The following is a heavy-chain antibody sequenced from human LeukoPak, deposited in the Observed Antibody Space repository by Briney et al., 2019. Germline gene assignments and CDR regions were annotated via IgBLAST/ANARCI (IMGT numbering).Heavy chain of an antibody. CDR2: IYYSGST. CDR3: SRVYYDFWSAPGAFDI. Sequence: SETLSLTCTVSGGSISSYYWSWIRQPPRKRLEWIGYIYYSGSTNYNPSLKSRVTISVDTSKNQFSLKLSSVTAADTAVYYCSRVYYDFWSAPGAFDIWGQGTMVTVSS. D-gene: IGHD3-3*01. V-gene: IGHV4-59*01. J-gene: IGHJ3*02. CDR1: GGSISSYY.